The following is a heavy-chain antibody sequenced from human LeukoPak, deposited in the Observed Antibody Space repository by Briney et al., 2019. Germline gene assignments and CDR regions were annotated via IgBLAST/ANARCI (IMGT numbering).Heavy chain of an antibody. CDR3: AKDPRYCSGGSCYRWFDP. CDR2: TSGSGGST. CDR1: GFTFSSYA. V-gene: IGHV3-23*01. Sequence: GGSLRLSCAASGFTFSSYAMSWVRQAPGKGLEWVSATSGSGGSTYYADSVKGRFTISRDNSKNTLYLQMNSLRAEDTAVYYCAKDPRYCSGGSCYRWFDPWGQGTLVTVSS. D-gene: IGHD2-15*01. J-gene: IGHJ5*02.